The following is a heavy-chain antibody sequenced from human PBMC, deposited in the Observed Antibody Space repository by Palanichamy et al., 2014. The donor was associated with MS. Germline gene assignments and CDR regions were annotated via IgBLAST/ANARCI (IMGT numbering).Heavy chain of an antibody. Sequence: LVEVWGRAVGPGLGRVPRDSPVQRLDSPSVAMACTGSAGRPGKGLEWVAVIWYDGSNKYYADSVKGRFTISRDNSKNTLYLQMNSLRAEDTAVYYCARGFSYYGSGSYPPTPEYYFDYWGQGTLVTVSS. D-gene: IGHD3-10*01. CDR3: ARGFSYYGSGSYPPTPEYYFDY. J-gene: IGHJ4*02. CDR2: IWYDGSNK. CDR1: DSPSVAMA. V-gene: IGHV3-33*01.